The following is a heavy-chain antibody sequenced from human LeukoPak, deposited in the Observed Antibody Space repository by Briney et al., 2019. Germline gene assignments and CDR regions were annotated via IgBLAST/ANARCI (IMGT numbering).Heavy chain of an antibody. CDR2: IWYDGSNK. CDR1: GFTFSSYG. V-gene: IGHV3-33*06. Sequence: GGSLRLSCAASGFTFSSYGMHWVRQAPGKGLEGVAVIWYDGSNKYYADSVKGRFTISRDNSKNTLYLQMNSLRAEDTVVYYCAKESRKEGRSHYWYFDLWGRGTLVTVSS. J-gene: IGHJ2*01. CDR3: AKESRKEGRSHYWYFDL. D-gene: IGHD3-10*01.